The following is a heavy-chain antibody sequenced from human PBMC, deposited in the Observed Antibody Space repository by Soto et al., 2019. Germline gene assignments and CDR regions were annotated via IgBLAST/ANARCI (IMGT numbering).Heavy chain of an antibody. J-gene: IGHJ2*01. CDR3: ASGFLAAAYWYFDL. Sequence: EVQLVESGGGLVQPGGSLRLSCAASGFTVSSNYMSWVRQAPGKGLEWVSVIYSGGSTYYEDSVKGRFTISRDNSKNTLYLQMNSLRAEDTAVYYCASGFLAAAYWYFDLWGRGTLVTVSS. CDR1: GFTVSSNY. V-gene: IGHV3-66*01. CDR2: IYSGGST. D-gene: IGHD6-13*01.